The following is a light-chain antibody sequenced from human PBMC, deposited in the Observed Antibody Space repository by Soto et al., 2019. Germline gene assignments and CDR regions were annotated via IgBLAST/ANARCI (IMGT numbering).Light chain of an antibody. CDR3: CSYAGNYTYV. V-gene: IGLV2-11*01. Sequence: QSALTQPRSVSGSPGQSVTISCTGTISDVGGYTFVSWYQQHPGKAPKLMIYDVTKRPSGVPDRFSGSKSGNTASLTISGLQAEDEADYYCCSYAGNYTYVFGTGTKLTVL. J-gene: IGLJ1*01. CDR2: DVT. CDR1: ISDVGGYTF.